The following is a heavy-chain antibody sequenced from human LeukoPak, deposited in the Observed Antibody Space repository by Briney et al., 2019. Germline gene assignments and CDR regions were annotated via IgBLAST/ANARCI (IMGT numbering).Heavy chain of an antibody. CDR2: IIPIFGTA. J-gene: IGHJ4*02. CDR3: ARGDTAMARFDY. D-gene: IGHD5-18*01. V-gene: IGHV1-69*13. Sequence: SVKVSCTASGGTFSSYAISGVRQAPGQGLEWMGGIIPIFGTANYAQKFQGRVTITADESTSTAYMELSSLRSEDTAVYYCARGDTAMARFDYWGQGTLVTVSS. CDR1: GGTFSSYA.